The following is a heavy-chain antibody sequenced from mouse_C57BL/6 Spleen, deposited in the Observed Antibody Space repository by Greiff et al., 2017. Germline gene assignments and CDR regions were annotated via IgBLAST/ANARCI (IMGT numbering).Heavy chain of an antibody. CDR3: ARSYYYGSSSFDY. J-gene: IGHJ2*01. D-gene: IGHD1-1*01. CDR1: GYTFTSYW. Sequence: VKLQQPGAELVRPGSSVKLSCKASGYTFTSYWMHWVKQRPIQGLEWIGNIDPSDSETPYNQKFKDKATLTVDKSSSTAYMQLSSLTSEDSAVYYCARSYYYGSSSFDYWGQGTTLTVSS. V-gene: IGHV1-52*01. CDR2: IDPSDSET.